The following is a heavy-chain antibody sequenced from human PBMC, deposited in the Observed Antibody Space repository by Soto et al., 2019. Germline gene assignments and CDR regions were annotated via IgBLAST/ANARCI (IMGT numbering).Heavy chain of an antibody. CDR2: ISAHNGNT. CDR3: TRGRYGDY. V-gene: IGHV1-18*01. Sequence: QVHLVQSGAEVKKPGASVKVSCKASGYTFTSYGITWVRQAPGQGREWMGWISAHNGNTDYAQKLQGRVIVTRDTSTSTAYMELTSLRSDDTAVYYCTRGRYGDYWGQGALVTVSS. CDR1: GYTFTSYG. J-gene: IGHJ4*02. D-gene: IGHD1-1*01.